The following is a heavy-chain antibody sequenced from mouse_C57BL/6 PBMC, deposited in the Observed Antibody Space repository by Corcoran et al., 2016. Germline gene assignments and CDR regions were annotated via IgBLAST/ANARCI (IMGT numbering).Heavy chain of an antibody. V-gene: IGHV3-6*01. CDR3: AIWDY. CDR1: GYSITRGYY. CDR2: ISYDGSN. J-gene: IGHJ4*01. Sequence: DVQLQESGPGLVKPSQSLSLTCSVTGYSITRGYYWNWIRQFPGNKLEWMGYISYDGSNNYNPSLKNRITITRDTSKNQFFLKLNSVTTEDTATYYCAIWDYWGQGTSVTVSS.